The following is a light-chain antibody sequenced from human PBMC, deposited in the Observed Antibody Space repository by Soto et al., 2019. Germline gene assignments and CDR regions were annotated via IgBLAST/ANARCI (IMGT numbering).Light chain of an antibody. Sequence: DIQMTQSPSSLSASVGDRVTITCRSSQSIANFLNWYQQKPGKAPKLLIFAASGLQSGVPSRFSGSGSGTYFTLTISSLQPEDFATYYCQQSYSTPHTFGQGTRLEIK. V-gene: IGKV1-39*01. CDR1: QSIANF. J-gene: IGKJ5*01. CDR2: AAS. CDR3: QQSYSTPHT.